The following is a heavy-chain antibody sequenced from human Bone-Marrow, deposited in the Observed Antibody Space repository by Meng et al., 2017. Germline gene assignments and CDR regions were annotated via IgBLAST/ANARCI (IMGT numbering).Heavy chain of an antibody. CDR2: INHSGST. V-gene: IGHV4-34*01. J-gene: IGHJ4*02. CDR3: ARDNTMIGSFDY. CDR1: GGSCSGYY. D-gene: IGHD3-22*01. Sequence: QPQQLVPGLVKHSETLSLTCAGYGGSCSGYYWSWIRQPPGKGLEWIGEINHSGSTNYNPSLKSRVTISVDTSKNQFSLKLSSVTAADTAVYYCARDNTMIGSFDYWGQGTLVTVSS.